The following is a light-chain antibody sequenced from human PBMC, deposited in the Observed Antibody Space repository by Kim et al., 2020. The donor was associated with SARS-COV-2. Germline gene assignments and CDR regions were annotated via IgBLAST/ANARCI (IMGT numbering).Light chain of an antibody. CDR2: QDS. CDR3: QAWDSSTFYV. Sequence: VSPGQTASITCSGDKLGDKYACWYQQKPGQSPVLVIYQDSKRSSGIPERFSGSNSGNTATLTISGTQPMDEADYYCQAWDSSTFYVFGTGTKVTVL. CDR1: KLGDKY. V-gene: IGLV3-1*01. J-gene: IGLJ1*01.